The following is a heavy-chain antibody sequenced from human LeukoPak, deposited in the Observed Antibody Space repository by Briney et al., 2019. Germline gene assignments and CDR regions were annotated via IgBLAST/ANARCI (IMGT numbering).Heavy chain of an antibody. J-gene: IGHJ4*02. V-gene: IGHV3-53*01. D-gene: IGHD3-10*01. CDR1: GFTVSSNY. CDR2: IYSGGST. CDR3: ARDLAGWGYPRGFDY. Sequence: GGSLRLSCAASGFTVSSNYMSWVRQAPGKGLEWVSIIYSGGSTYYADSVKGRFTISRDNSKNTLYLQMNSLRVEDTAVYYCARDLAGWGYPRGFDYWGQGTLVTVS.